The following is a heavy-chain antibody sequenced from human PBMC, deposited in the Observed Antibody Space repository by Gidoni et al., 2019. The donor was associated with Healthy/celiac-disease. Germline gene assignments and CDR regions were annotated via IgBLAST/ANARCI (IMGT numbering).Heavy chain of an antibody. V-gene: IGHV1-46*01. CDR1: GYTFTSYY. D-gene: IGHD3-10*01. CDR2: INPSGGST. J-gene: IGHJ6*03. CDR3: ARDMALRYYGSGSYAHYYYMDV. Sequence: QVQLVQSGAEVKKPGASVKVSCKASGYTFTSYYMHWVRQAPGQGLEWMGIINPSGGSTSYAQKFQGRVTMTRDTSTSTVYMELSSLRSEDTAVYYCARDMALRYYGSGSYAHYYYMDVWGKGTTVTVSS.